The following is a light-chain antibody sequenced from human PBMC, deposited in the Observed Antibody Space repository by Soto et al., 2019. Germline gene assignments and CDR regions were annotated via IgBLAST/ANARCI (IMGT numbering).Light chain of an antibody. Sequence: DFQMTQSPSTLSASVGDRVTITCRASQNIRSRLAWFQQKPGKAPNLLIYDASSLESGVPQRFSGSGSGTEFTLTISSLQTDDFSTYSCQQYHSYWTFGQGTKVE. J-gene: IGKJ1*01. CDR1: QNIRSR. CDR3: QQYHSYWT. CDR2: DAS. V-gene: IGKV1-5*01.